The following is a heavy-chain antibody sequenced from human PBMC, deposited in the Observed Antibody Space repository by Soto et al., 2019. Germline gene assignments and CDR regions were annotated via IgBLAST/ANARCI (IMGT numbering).Heavy chain of an antibody. CDR2: IWYDGSNK. D-gene: IGHD3-22*01. V-gene: IGHV3-33*01. Sequence: GGSLRLSCAASGFTFTSYGMHWVRQAQGKGLEWVAVIWYDGSNKYYADSVKGRFTISRDNSKNTLYLQMNSLRAEDTAVYYCARVRPPSYYDSSGYYYELGYWGQGTLVTVSS. J-gene: IGHJ4*02. CDR1: GFTFTSYG. CDR3: ARVRPPSYYDSSGYYYELGY.